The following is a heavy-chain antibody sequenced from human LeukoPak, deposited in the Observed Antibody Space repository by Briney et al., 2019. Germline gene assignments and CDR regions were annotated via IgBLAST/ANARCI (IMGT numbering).Heavy chain of an antibody. CDR1: GGSISSYY. J-gene: IGHJ6*03. CDR3: AREKIGTGTVLGKDYYYMDV. Sequence: SETLSLTCTVPGGSISSYYWSWIRQPPGKGLEWIGYIYYRGSTNYNPSLKSRVTISVDTSKNQFSLKLSSVTAADTAMYYCAREKIGTGTVLGKDYYYMDVWGKGTTVTVSS. CDR2: IYYRGST. V-gene: IGHV4-59*12. D-gene: IGHD3-16*01.